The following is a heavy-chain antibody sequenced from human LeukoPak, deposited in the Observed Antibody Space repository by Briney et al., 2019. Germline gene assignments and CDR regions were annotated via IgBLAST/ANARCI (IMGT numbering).Heavy chain of an antibody. D-gene: IGHD6-13*01. CDR3: ARGLWQPPSREQYWYFDL. CDR1: GDSISSSNYY. CDR2: SYYSGST. J-gene: IGHJ2*01. Sequence: SETLSLTCTVSGDSISSSNYYWGWIRQPPGKGLEWIGYSYYSGSTYYNPSLKSRVTISVDTSKNQFSLKLSSVTAADTAVYYCARGLWQPPSREQYWYFDLWGRGTLVTVSS. V-gene: IGHV4-61*05.